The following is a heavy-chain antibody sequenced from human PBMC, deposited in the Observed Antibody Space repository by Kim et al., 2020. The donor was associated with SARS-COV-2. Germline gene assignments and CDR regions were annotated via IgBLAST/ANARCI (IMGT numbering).Heavy chain of an antibody. V-gene: IGHV4-30-4*01. D-gene: IGHD3-9*01. CDR2: IYYSGST. Sequence: SETLSLTCTVSGGSISSGVYYWSWIRQPPGKGLEWIGYIYYSGSTYYNPSLKSRVTTSVDTSKNQFSLKLSSVTAADTAVYYCASNRFTLRYFDWLLGYYVDSGGQGTLAT. CDR3: ASNRFTLRYFDWLLGYYVDS. J-gene: IGHJ4*02. CDR1: GGSISSGVYY.